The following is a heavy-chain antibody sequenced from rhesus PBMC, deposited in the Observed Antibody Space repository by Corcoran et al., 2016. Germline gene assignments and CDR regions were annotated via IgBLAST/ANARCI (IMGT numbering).Heavy chain of an antibody. J-gene: IGHJ2*01. D-gene: IGHD5-30*01. CDR1: CGSLSGYG. Sequence: QVQLQESGPGLVKPSETLSLTCAVSCGSLSGYGWGWIRQPPGRGLEWIGSMYGRGGSTEYNPSLKSRATISRDTSKNQFSLKLSSVTAADTAVYYCARFADTAGTRGYFDIWGPGTPITISS. CDR2: MYGRGGST. V-gene: IGHV4-160*01. CDR3: ARFADTAGTRGYFDI.